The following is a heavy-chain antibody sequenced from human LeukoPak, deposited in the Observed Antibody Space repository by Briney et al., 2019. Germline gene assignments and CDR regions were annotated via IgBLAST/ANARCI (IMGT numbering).Heavy chain of an antibody. CDR3: ARHSYGAWSFDY. J-gene: IGHJ4*02. CDR1: GGSISSYY. V-gene: IGHV4-59*08. D-gene: IGHD4-17*01. Sequence: SETLSLTCTVSGGSISSYYWSWIRQPPGKGLEWIGYIYYSGSTNYNPSLKSRVTISVDTSKNQFSLKLSSVTAADTAVYYCARHSYGAWSFDYWGQGTLVTVSS. CDR2: IYYSGST.